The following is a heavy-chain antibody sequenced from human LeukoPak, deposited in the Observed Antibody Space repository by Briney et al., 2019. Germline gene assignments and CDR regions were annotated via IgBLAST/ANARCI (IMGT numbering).Heavy chain of an antibody. Sequence: SETLSLTCTVSGGSISSYYWSWIQQPPGKGLEWIGYIYYSGSTNYNPSLKSRVTISVDTSKNQFSLKLSSVTAADTAVYYCARQLSYYYDSSGYYGYYFDYWGQGTLVTVSS. D-gene: IGHD3-22*01. CDR1: GGSISSYY. CDR2: IYYSGST. J-gene: IGHJ4*02. V-gene: IGHV4-59*08. CDR3: ARQLSYYYDSSGYYGYYFDY.